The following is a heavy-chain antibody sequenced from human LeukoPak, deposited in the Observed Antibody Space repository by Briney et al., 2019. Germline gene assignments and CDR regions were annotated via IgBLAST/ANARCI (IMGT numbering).Heavy chain of an antibody. J-gene: IGHJ4*02. D-gene: IGHD3-10*01. CDR1: GDSISYYY. V-gene: IGHV4-59*12. CDR2: IYYSGST. CDR3: ARDIYDSGSYVDY. Sequence: SETLSLTCTVSGDSISYYYWSWIRQPPGKGLEWIGYIYYSGSTDYNPSLKSRVTISVDTSKNQFSLKLSSVTAADTAVYYCARDIYDSGSYVDYWGQGTLVTVSS.